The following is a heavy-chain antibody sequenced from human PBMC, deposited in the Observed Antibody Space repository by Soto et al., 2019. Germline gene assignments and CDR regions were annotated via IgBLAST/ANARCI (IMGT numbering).Heavy chain of an antibody. V-gene: IGHV1-46*01. D-gene: IGHD2-2*01. Sequence: ASVKVSCKAFGYTFTSYYMHWVRQAPGQGLEWMGIINPSGGSTSYAQKFQGRVTMTRDTSTSTVYMELSSLRSEDTAVYYCARESTRYYGMDVWGQGTTVTVSS. CDR1: GYTFTSYY. J-gene: IGHJ6*02. CDR2: INPSGGST. CDR3: ARESTRYYGMDV.